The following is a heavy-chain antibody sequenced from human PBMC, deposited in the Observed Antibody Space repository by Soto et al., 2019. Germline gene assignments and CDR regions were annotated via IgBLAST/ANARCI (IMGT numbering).Heavy chain of an antibody. V-gene: IGHV4-38-2*01. CDR1: GYSISSGYY. CDR2: IYHSGST. J-gene: IGHJ4*02. D-gene: IGHD1-26*01. CDR3: ARVNWRGATRV. Sequence: SETLSLTCAVSGYSISSGYYWGWIRQPPGKGLEWIGSIYHSGSTYYNPSLKSRVTISVDTSKNQFSLKLSSVTAADTAVYYCARVNWRGATRVWGQGTLVTVSS.